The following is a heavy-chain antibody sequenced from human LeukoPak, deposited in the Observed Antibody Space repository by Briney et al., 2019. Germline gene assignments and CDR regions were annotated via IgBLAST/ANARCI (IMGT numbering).Heavy chain of an antibody. Sequence: PSETLSLTCTVSGGSISSGGYYWSWTRQHPGKGLEWIGYIYYSGSTYYNPSLKSRVTISVDTSKNQFSLKLSSVTAADTAVYYCAREPRIHSLYWYFDLWGRGTLVTVSS. CDR3: AREPRIHSLYWYFDL. J-gene: IGHJ2*01. V-gene: IGHV4-31*03. CDR2: IYYSGST. D-gene: IGHD1-14*01. CDR1: GGSISSGGYY.